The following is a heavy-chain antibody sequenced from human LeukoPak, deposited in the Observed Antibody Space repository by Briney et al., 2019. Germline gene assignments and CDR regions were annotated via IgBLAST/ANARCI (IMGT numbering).Heavy chain of an antibody. CDR1: GDTFTNYY. V-gene: IGHV1-46*01. CDR2: IIPSGGST. CDR3: ARGTKDLVGITWYYYMDV. J-gene: IGHJ6*03. D-gene: IGHD2-2*01. Sequence: ASVKVSCKASGDTFTNYYIHWVRQAPGQGLEWMGMIIPSGGSTSYAQKFQGRVTMTRDLSTSTVYMELNSLRSEDTAVYYCARGTKDLVGITWYYYMDVWGKGTTVTVSS.